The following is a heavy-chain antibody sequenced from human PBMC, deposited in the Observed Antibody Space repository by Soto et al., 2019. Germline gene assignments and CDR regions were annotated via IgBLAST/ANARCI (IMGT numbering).Heavy chain of an antibody. Sequence: QITLKESGPTLVKPTQTLTLTCTFSGFSLSTSRVGVGWIRQPPGKALEWLAVIYWDDAKTYRPSLKSRLTITKDTSKNQVALTMTNMDPVDTAPYYCAHAYGGRSLYWGQGTLVTVSS. V-gene: IGHV2-5*02. J-gene: IGHJ4*02. D-gene: IGHD1-26*01. CDR1: GFSLSTSRVG. CDR2: IYWDDAK. CDR3: AHAYGGRSLY.